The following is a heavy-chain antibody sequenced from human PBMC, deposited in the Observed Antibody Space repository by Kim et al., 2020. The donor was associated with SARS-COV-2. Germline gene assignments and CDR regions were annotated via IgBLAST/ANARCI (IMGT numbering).Heavy chain of an antibody. V-gene: IGHV3-11*01. CDR1: GFTFSDYY. CDR3: ARGELWFGELPDY. J-gene: IGHJ4*02. CDR2: ISSSGSSI. Sequence: GGSLRLSCAASGFTFSDYYMSWIRQAPGKGLEWVSYISSSGSSIYYADSVKGRFTISRDNAKNSLYLQMNSRRAEDTAVYYCARGELWFGELPDYWGQGTLVTVSS. D-gene: IGHD3-10*01.